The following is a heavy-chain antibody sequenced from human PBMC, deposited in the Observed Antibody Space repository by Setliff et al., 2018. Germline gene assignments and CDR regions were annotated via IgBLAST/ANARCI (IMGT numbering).Heavy chain of an antibody. V-gene: IGHV4-59*01. D-gene: IGHD2-15*01. CDR3: ARDTRIGDYYYYYGMDV. J-gene: IGHJ6*02. Sequence: SETLSLTCTVSNGSINDYFWTWIRQPPGKGLEWIGYISNSGITKYNPALKGRVSISLDTSNNQFSLRLSSVTAADTALYYCARDTRIGDYYYYYGMDVWGQGATVTVSS. CDR1: NGSINDYF. CDR2: ISNSGIT.